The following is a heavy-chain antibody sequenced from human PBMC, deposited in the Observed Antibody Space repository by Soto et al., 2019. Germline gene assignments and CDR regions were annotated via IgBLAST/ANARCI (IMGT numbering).Heavy chain of an antibody. D-gene: IGHD2-21*02. CDR2: IKSKTDGGTT. J-gene: IGHJ6*02. CDR1: GFTFSTYS. V-gene: IGHV3-15*01. Sequence: PGGSLRLSCAASGFTFSTYSMNWVRQAPGKGLEWVGRIKSKTDGGTTDYAAPVKGRFTISRDDSKNTLYLQMNSLKTEDTAVYYCITEDPVTFYYYYGMDVWGQGTTVTVSS. CDR3: ITEDPVTFYYYYGMDV.